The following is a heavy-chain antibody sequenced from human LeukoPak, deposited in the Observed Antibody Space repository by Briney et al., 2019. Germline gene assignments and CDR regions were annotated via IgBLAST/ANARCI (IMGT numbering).Heavy chain of an antibody. Sequence: GGSRRLSCAASGVTFRSYSINWVRQAPGKGLEWVSYITRSSDVIYYADSVKGRFTVSRDNAGNSLFLQMNSLRAEDMAVYYCARVSLYHYYMDVWGKGTTVTVSS. V-gene: IGHV3-48*01. J-gene: IGHJ6*03. CDR3: ARVSLYHYYMDV. CDR1: GVTFRSYS. CDR2: ITRSSDVI.